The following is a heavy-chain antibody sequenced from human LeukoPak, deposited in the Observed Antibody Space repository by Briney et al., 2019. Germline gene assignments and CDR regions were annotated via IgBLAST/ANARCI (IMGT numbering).Heavy chain of an antibody. J-gene: IGHJ4*02. D-gene: IGHD3-22*01. CDR2: IYPGDSDT. CDR3: ARRGSSAYYYVFDY. V-gene: IGHV5-51*01. Sequence: VESLKISCKSSGYTFTNYWIGWVRQMPGKGLEVMGMIYPGDSDTRYSPSFQGQVTISADKSISTAYLQWSSLQASDTAMYYCARRGSSAYYYVFDYWGQGALVTVSS. CDR1: GYTFTNYW.